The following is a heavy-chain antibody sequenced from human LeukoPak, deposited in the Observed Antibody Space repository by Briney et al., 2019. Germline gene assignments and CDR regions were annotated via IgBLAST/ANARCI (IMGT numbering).Heavy chain of an antibody. Sequence: PSETLSLTCTVSGASISSSTYYWGWIRQTPGEGLEWIGYTYYSSSTYYNPSLKSRVTISVDTSKNQFSLKLSSVTAADTAVYYCARKSFHSSSYDFWGQGTLVTVSS. CDR1: GASISSSTYY. D-gene: IGHD6-13*01. CDR3: ARKSFHSSSYDF. V-gene: IGHV4-39*07. J-gene: IGHJ4*02. CDR2: TYYSSST.